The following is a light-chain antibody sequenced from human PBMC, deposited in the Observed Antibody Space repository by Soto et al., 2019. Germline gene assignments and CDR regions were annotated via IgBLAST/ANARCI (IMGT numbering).Light chain of an antibody. J-gene: IGKJ1*01. CDR2: EAS. Sequence: EIVLTQSPGTLSLSPGERATLSCRASQSVSTFLAWYQQRPGQAPRLLISEASNRATGIPARFSGSGSGTDFTLTISSLEPEDFAVYYCQQSHNWPRTFGQGTKVDIK. V-gene: IGKV3-11*01. CDR3: QQSHNWPRT. CDR1: QSVSTF.